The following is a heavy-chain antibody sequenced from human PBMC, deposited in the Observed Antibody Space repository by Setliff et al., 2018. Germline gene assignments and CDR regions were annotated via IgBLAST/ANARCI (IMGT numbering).Heavy chain of an antibody. V-gene: IGHV5-51*01. J-gene: IGHJ4*02. CDR1: GYSFSTYW. CDR3: ARVIVGGGNTPFDL. CDR2: IYPDDSDT. Sequence: GESLKISCKGSGYSFSTYWIGWVRQMPGKGLEWMGIIYPDDSDTRYSPSFQGQVTMSADKSISTAYLQWSSLEASDTAVYYCARVIVGGGNTPFDLWGQGTLVTVSS. D-gene: IGHD2-21*01.